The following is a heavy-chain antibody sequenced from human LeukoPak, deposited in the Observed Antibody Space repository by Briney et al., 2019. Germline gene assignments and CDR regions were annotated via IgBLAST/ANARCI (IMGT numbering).Heavy chain of an antibody. D-gene: IGHD6-13*01. CDR2: ITTNTALYI. J-gene: IGHJ4*02. CDR1: GFPFGIYS. Sequence: GGSLRLSCAASGFPFGIYSLHWVRQAPGKGLEWVSSITTNTALYIYYADSVRGRFTISRDDSNSSLFLHMDNLRADDSAVYYCARGGQQLAQDYWGQGTLVTVSS. V-gene: IGHV3-21*01. CDR3: ARGGQQLAQDY.